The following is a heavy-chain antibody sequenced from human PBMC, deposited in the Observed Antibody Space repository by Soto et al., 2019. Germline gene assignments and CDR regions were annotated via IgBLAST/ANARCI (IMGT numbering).Heavy chain of an antibody. V-gene: IGHV2-5*02. CDR1: GFSLNTRGVG. J-gene: IGHJ6*02. Sequence: SGPTLVNPTQTLTLTCTFSGFSLNTRGVGVGWIRQPPGKALEWLALISWDGEKRYSPSLKSRLTITKDTSENQVVLTMTNMDPVDTATYYCARMSSSSWCYYGMDVWGQGTTVTVSS. CDR3: ARMSSSSWCYYGMDV. D-gene: IGHD6-13*01. CDR2: ISWDGEK.